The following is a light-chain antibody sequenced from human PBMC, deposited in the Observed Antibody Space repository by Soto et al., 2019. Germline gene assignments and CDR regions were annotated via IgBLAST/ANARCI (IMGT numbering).Light chain of an antibody. CDR3: QQGSNWLFT. J-gene: IGKJ4*01. CDR1: QSVSSY. CDR2: DAS. Sequence: EIVLTQSPATLSLSPGERATLSCRASQSVSSYLVWYQQKPGQAPRLLIYDASNRATGIPARFSGSGSGTDFTLPISSLEPEDFAVYYCQQGSNWLFTFGGGTKVEIK. V-gene: IGKV3-11*01.